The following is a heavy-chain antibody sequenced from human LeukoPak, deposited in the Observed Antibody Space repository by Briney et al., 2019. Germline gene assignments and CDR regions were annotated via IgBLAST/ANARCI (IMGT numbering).Heavy chain of an antibody. J-gene: IGHJ6*03. CDR3: ARAPVSMVRGVIEYYYYMDV. CDR1: GYTFTSYG. D-gene: IGHD3-10*01. V-gene: IGHV1-18*01. Sequence: ASVTVSCKASGYTFTSYGISWVRQAPGQGLEWMGWISAYNGNTNYAQKLQGRVTMTTDTSTSTAYMELRSLRSDDTAVYYCARAPVSMVRGVIEYYYYMDVWGKGTTVTISS. CDR2: ISAYNGNT.